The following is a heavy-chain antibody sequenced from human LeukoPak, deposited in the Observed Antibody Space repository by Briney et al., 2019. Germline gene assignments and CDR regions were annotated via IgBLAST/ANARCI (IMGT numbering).Heavy chain of an antibody. V-gene: IGHV1-2*06. Sequence: ASVKVSCKASGYTFTGYYMHWVRQAPGQGLEWMGRINPNSGGTNYAQKFQGRVTMTRDTSISTAYMELSRLRSDDTAAYYCARGEGYCSGGSCYIFDYWGQGTLVTVSS. D-gene: IGHD2-15*01. CDR2: INPNSGGT. CDR1: GYTFTGYY. CDR3: ARGEGYCSGGSCYIFDY. J-gene: IGHJ4*02.